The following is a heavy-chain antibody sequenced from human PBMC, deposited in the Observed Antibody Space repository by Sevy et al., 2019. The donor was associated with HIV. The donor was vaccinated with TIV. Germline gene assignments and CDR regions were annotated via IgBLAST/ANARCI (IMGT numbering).Heavy chain of an antibody. CDR1: GYTFTSYG. V-gene: IGHV1-18*01. CDR2: ISAYNGNT. Sequence: ASVNVSSKASGYTFTSYGISWVRQAPGQGLEWMGWISAYNGNTNDAQKLQGRVTMTTDTSTRTDYMELRRLGSDDTAVYYWARAGYCTNGVCFTLFPSWYFDLWGRGTLVTVSS. J-gene: IGHJ2*01. CDR3: ARAGYCTNGVCFTLFPSWYFDL. D-gene: IGHD2-8*01.